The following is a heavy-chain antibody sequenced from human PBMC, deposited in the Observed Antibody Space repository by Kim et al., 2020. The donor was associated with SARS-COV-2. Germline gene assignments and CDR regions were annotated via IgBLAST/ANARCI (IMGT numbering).Heavy chain of an antibody. Sequence: SETLSLTCTVSGGSISTYYWTWIRQPPGKGLEWIGSIFSTGSNTHNPSLKSRVIMSVDTSKNQFSLRLSSVTPADTALYYCARAATWGYYGMDVWGQGTAVTVSS. CDR2: IFSTGSN. CDR3: ARAATWGYYGMDV. J-gene: IGHJ6*02. V-gene: IGHV4-59*13. D-gene: IGHD1-26*01. CDR1: GGSISTYY.